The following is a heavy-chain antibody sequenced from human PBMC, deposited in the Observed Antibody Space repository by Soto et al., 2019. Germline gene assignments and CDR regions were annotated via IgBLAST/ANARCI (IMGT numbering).Heavy chain of an antibody. J-gene: IGHJ5*02. CDR2: MQHTGNT. CDR1: GASIRSYH. Sequence: SETLSLTCAVSGASIRSYHWGWIRQPAGKGLEWIGRMQHTGNTNYNPSLKSRVTMFVDTSKNQISLKMTSVTAADTAVYFCAKDVSSRRWFDPWGQGILVTVSS. CDR3: AKDVSSRRWFDP. D-gene: IGHD3-16*01. V-gene: IGHV4-4*07.